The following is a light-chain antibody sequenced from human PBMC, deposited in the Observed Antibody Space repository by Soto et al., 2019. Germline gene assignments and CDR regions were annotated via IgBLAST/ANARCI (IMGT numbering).Light chain of an antibody. J-gene: IGLJ3*02. Sequence: QSVLTQPPSVSGAPGQRVTISCTGSSSNIGAGYDVHWYQQLPGTAPKLLIYGNHNRPSGVPDRFSGSKSGTSASLAINGLQPEDEADYYCAAWDDSLNGWVFGGGTKLTVL. CDR1: SSNIGAGYD. V-gene: IGLV1-40*01. CDR2: GNH. CDR3: AAWDDSLNGWV.